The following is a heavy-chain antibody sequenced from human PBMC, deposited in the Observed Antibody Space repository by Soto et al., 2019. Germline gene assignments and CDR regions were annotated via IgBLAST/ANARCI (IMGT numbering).Heavy chain of an antibody. D-gene: IGHD4-17*01. CDR2: MSSDGSST. J-gene: IGHJ4*02. CDR1: GFTFSTYW. CDR3: ARGTVRDHDFGDH. Sequence: EVQLVESGGDLVQPGGSLRLSCAASGFTFSTYWMHWVRQVPGKGPEWVSRMSSDGSSTAYADSVRGRFIISRDNAKNTLYLQMTSLRVDDTAVYYCARGTVRDHDFGDHWGLGTLVAVSS. V-gene: IGHV3-74*01.